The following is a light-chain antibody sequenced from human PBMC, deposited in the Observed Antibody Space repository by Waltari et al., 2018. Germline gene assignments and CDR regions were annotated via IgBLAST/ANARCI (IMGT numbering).Light chain of an antibody. CDR2: GAS. CDR3: QHYNNWPVA. CDR1: QSVNNN. J-gene: IGKJ4*01. V-gene: IGKV3-15*01. Sequence: EIVMTQSPATLSVSPGERVTLSCRASQSVNNNLAWYQQKPGQAPRLLIYGASTRATGVAARFSGSGSGTEFTLTISSLQSEDFAVYYCQHYNNWPVAFGGGTKVEIK.